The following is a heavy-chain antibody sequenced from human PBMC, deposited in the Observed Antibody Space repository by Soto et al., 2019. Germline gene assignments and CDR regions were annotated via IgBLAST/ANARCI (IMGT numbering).Heavy chain of an antibody. CDR2: ISWNSGSI. J-gene: IGHJ4*02. Sequence: EVQLVESGGGLVQPGRSLRLSCAASGFNFDDYVMHWVRQAPGKGLEWVSGISWNSGSIGYADSVKGRFTISRDNAKNSLYLQMNSLRAEDTALYYCAKDSRGFGELSGLFDYWGQGTLVTVSS. CDR3: AKDSRGFGELSGLFDY. V-gene: IGHV3-9*01. D-gene: IGHD3-10*01. CDR1: GFNFDDYV.